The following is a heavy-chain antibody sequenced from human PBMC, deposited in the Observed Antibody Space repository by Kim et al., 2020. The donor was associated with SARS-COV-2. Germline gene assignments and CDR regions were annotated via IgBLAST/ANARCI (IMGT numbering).Heavy chain of an antibody. Sequence: GGSLRLSCAASGFTFSSYGMHWVRQAPGKGLEWVAVISYDGSNKYYSDSVKGRFTISRDNSKNTLYLQMNSLRAEDTAVYYCARDPSPTTVTTLYYYYYGMDVWGQGTTVTVSS. V-gene: IGHV3-33*05. CDR1: GFTFSSYG. CDR2: ISYDGSNK. J-gene: IGHJ6*02. CDR3: ARDPSPTTVTTLYYYYYGMDV. D-gene: IGHD4-17*01.